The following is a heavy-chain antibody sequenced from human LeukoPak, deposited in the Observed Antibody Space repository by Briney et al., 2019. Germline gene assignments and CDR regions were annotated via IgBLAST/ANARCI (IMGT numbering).Heavy chain of an antibody. J-gene: IGHJ4*02. CDR2: ISGSGYST. D-gene: IGHD4-17*01. Sequence: PGGSLRLSCAASGFTFNNYAMKWVHQAPGKGLDWISVISGSGYSTYHADSVKGRFTISRDNSKSTLYLQMDSLRVEDTAIYYCAKLSGDYGHPGDNWGQGTLVTVSS. CDR1: GFTFNNYA. V-gene: IGHV3-23*01. CDR3: AKLSGDYGHPGDN.